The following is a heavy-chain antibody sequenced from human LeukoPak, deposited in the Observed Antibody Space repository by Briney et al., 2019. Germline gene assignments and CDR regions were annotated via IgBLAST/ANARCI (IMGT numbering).Heavy chain of an antibody. D-gene: IGHD2-2*01. CDR2: IKQDGSEK. CDR3: ARDRPAAIVDAEYFQH. J-gene: IGHJ1*01. V-gene: IGHV3-7*01. Sequence: GGSLRLSCAASGFTFSSYWMSWVRQAPGKGLEWVANIKQDGSEKYYVDSVKGRFTISRDNAKNSLYLQMNSLRAEDTAVYYCARDRPAAIVDAEYFQHWGQGTLVTVSS. CDR1: GFTFSSYW.